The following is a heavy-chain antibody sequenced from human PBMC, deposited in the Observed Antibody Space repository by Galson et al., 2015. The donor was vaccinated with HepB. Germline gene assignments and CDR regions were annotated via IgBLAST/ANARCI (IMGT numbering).Heavy chain of an antibody. CDR1: GFTFSSYA. CDR2: ISGSGGST. Sequence: SLRLSCAASGFTFSSYAMSWVRQAPGKGLEWVSAISGSGGSTYYADSVKGRFTISRDNSKNTLYLQMNSLRAEDTAIYYCAKGRRNKYLGDSSPRGGWFDPWGQGTLVTVSS. CDR3: AKGRRNKYLGDSSPRGGWFDP. D-gene: IGHD3-22*01. V-gene: IGHV3-23*01. J-gene: IGHJ5*02.